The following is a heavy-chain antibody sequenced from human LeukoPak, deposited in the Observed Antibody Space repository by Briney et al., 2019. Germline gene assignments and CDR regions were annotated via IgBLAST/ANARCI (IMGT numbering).Heavy chain of an antibody. D-gene: IGHD2-2*01. CDR2: INHSGST. CDR1: GGSFSGYY. J-gene: IGHJ4*02. V-gene: IGHV4-34*01. Sequence: SETLSLTCAVYGGSFSGYYWSWIRQPPGKRLEWIGEINHSGSTNYNPSLKSRVTISVDTSKNQFSLKLSSVTAADTAVYYCARGSRIVVVPAARSRYSGSWYFDYWGQGTLVTVSS. CDR3: ARGSRIVVVPAARSRYSGSWYFDY.